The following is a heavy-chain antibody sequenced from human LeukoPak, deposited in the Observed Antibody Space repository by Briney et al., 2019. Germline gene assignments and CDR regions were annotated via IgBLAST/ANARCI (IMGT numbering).Heavy chain of an antibody. D-gene: IGHD6-6*01. V-gene: IGHV1-2*02. CDR2: INPNSGGT. J-gene: IGHJ4*02. CDR3: ARDPSSSSEPYYFDY. Sequence: ASVKVSCKASGYTFTDYYMHWVRQAPGQGLEWLGWINPNSGGTNYAQKFQGRVTMTRDTSISTAYMELSRLRSDDTAVYYCARDPSSSSEPYYFDYWGQGTLVTVSS. CDR1: GYTFTDYY.